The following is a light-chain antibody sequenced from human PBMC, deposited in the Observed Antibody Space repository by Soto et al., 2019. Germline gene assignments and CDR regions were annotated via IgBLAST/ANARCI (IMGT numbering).Light chain of an antibody. V-gene: IGLV2-11*01. CDR3: CSYEVCYTYG. CDR2: DVS. Sequence: QSVLAQPASVSGSPGQSITISCTGTSSDVGGYNYVSWYQHHPGKAPKLMIYDVSKRPSGVPDRFSGSKSGNTASLTISDVPPEDEADYHCCSYEVCYTYGLGTETTVTVL. J-gene: IGLJ1*01. CDR1: SSDVGGYNY.